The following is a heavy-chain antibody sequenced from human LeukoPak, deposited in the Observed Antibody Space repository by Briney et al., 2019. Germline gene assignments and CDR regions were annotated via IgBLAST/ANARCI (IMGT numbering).Heavy chain of an antibody. D-gene: IGHD1-1*01. CDR3: ARDSGPLDT. CDR1: GFTFSSYG. Sequence: GGSLRLSCAASGFTFSSYGLHWVRQAPGKGLEWVAVIWYDGSNKYYPDSVKGRFTISRDDSKNTLYLQMNSLRAEDTAVYYCARDSGPLDTWGQGTLVTVSS. V-gene: IGHV3-33*01. J-gene: IGHJ5*02. CDR2: IWYDGSNK.